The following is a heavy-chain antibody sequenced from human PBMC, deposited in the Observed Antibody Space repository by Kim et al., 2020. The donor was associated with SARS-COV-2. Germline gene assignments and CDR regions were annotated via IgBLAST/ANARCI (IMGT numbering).Heavy chain of an antibody. CDR2: ISYSGYA. D-gene: IGHD2-15*01. V-gene: IGHV4-39*01. CDR1: GVSISSSSDY. CDR3: TRRCSVYQPPYSYYDGVDV. J-gene: IGHJ6*02. Sequence: SETLSLTCTVSGVSISSSSDYWVWIRQPPGKELEWIGSISYSGYAYYNPTLNSLGTLDMDTSKSQLFLQLTSVTAADTAVYYCTRRCSVYQPPYSYYDGVDVWGQGTTVTVSS.